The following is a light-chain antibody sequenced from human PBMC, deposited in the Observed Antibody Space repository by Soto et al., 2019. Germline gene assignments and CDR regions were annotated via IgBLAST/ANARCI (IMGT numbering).Light chain of an antibody. CDR1: QSVSSY. J-gene: IGKJ3*01. CDR2: DAS. V-gene: IGKV3-11*01. Sequence: EIVLTQSPATLSLSPGERATLSCRASQSVSSYLAWYQQKPGQAPRLLIYDASNRATGIPARFSGSRSGTDFTLTISSLEPEDFAVYYCQQRGNWPPGVTFGPGTKVDIK. CDR3: QQRGNWPPGVT.